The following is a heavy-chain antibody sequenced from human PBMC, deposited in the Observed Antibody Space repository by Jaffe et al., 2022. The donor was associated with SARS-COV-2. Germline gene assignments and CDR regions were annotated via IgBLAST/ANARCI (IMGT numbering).Heavy chain of an antibody. CDR2: IASKTYGETT. J-gene: IGHJ4*02. V-gene: IGHV3-49*05. Sequence: EVQLVESGGGVVKPGRSLRLSCSGSGFSFGDYALSWFRQAPGKGLEWVGFIASKTYGETTEYAASVKGRLTISRDDSKSIAYLQMNSLKTEDTAVYYCSYFYEGLYRDFWGSFDYWGRGTLVTVSS. CDR3: SYFYEGLYRDFWGSFDY. CDR1: GFSFGDYA. D-gene: IGHD3-3*01.